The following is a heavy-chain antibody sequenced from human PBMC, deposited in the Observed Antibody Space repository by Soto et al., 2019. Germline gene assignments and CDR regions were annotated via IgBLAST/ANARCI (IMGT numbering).Heavy chain of an antibody. V-gene: IGHV3-73*02. CDR2: IPSKTHTYAT. D-gene: IGHD6-19*01. CDR1: GFTFSGST. Sequence: EVQLVESGGGLVQPGGSLKLSCAASGFTFSGSTIHWVRQTSGKGLEWVGRIPSKTHTYATANAASVKGRFTISRDDSKNTAYLQMNSLKTEDTAVYYCARQHLDVPVASAIDYWGQGTLVTVSS. CDR3: ARQHLDVPVASAIDY. J-gene: IGHJ4*02.